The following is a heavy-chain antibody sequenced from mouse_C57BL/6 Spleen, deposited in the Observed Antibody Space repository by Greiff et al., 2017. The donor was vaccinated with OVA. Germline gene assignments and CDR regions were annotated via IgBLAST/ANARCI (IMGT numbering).Heavy chain of an antibody. CDR3: TRRGEDGYYNYFDY. CDR1: GYTFTDYE. D-gene: IGHD2-3*01. CDR2: IDPETGGT. V-gene: IGHV1-15*01. Sequence: QVHVKQSGAELVRPGASVTLSCKASGYTFTDYEMHWVKQTPVHGLEWIGAIDPETGGTAYNQKFKGKAILTADKSSSTAYMELRSLTSEDSAVYYCTRRGEDGYYNYFDYWGQGTTLTVSS. J-gene: IGHJ2*01.